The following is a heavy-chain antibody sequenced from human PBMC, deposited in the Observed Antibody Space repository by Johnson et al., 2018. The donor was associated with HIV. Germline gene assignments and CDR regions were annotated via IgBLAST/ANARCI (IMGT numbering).Heavy chain of an antibody. CDR3: AKDGMGGNYWYAFDI. CDR2: ISYDGSNK. CDR1: GFTFSSYA. J-gene: IGHJ3*02. D-gene: IGHD1-26*01. Sequence: QVQLVESGGGVVQPGRSLRLSCAASGFTFSSYAMHWVRQAPGKGLEWVAVISYDGSNKYYTDSVKGRFTISRDNSKNTLYLQMNSLRAEETAVYYCAKDGMGGNYWYAFDIWGQGTMVTVSS. V-gene: IGHV3-30-3*01.